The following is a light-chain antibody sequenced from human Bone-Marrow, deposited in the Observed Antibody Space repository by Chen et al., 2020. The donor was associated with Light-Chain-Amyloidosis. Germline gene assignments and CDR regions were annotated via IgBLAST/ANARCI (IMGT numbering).Light chain of an antibody. Sequence: DIVMTQSPESLAVSLCERATINCKSRQSVLYSSKNTNYLAWYQPKPGQPPKLRIYWASTREFGVRDLFGRRESEPDFTLTCGSLEVEDVGVYYCQHYYGIPTRTFRPGSTVEI. CDR2: WAS. CDR3: QHYYGIPTRT. J-gene: IGKJ1*01. V-gene: IGKV4-1*01. CDR1: QSVLYSSKNTNY.